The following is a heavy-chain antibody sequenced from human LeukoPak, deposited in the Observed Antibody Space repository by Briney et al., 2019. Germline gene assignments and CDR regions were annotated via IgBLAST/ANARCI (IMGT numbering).Heavy chain of an antibody. V-gene: IGHV1-8*01. CDR3: ARRDAYLSTYTI. Sequence: ASVKVSCKASGYTFTSYDINWVRQATGQELEWMGWMNPNSGNTGYAQKFQGRVTMTRNTSISTAYMELSSLRSEDTAVYYCARRDAYLSTYTIWGQGTLVTVSS. J-gene: IGHJ4*02. CDR2: MNPNSGNT. D-gene: IGHD3-9*01. CDR1: GYTFTSYD.